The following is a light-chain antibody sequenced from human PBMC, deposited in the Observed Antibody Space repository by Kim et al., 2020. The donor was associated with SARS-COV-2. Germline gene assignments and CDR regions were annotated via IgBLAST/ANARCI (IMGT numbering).Light chain of an antibody. CDR1: QSINSW. V-gene: IGKV1-5*03. CDR3: QHYNSYPLT. CDR2: KAS. Sequence: DIQMTQSPSTLSASVGDRVTITCRASQSINSWLAWYQQKPGKAPKLLIYKASSLESGVPSRFSGSGSGTEFTLTISSLQPDDFATYYCQHYNSYPLTFGGGTKVDIK. J-gene: IGKJ4*01.